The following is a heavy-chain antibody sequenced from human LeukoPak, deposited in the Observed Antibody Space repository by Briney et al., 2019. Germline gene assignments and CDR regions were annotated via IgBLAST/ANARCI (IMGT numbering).Heavy chain of an antibody. J-gene: IGHJ5*02. CDR3: TRDVLGGDPSAAGTNWFDP. D-gene: IGHD6-13*01. CDR1: GFTFGDYA. Sequence: GGSLRLSCTASGFTFGDYAMSWFRQAPGKGLEWVGFIRSKAYGGTTEYAASVKGRFTISRDDSKSIAYLQMNSLKTEDTAVYYCTRDVLGGDPSAAGTNWFDPWGQGTLVTVSS. CDR2: IRSKAYGGTT. V-gene: IGHV3-49*03.